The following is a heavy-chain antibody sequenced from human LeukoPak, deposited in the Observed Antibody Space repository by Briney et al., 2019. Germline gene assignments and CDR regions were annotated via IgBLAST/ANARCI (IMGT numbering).Heavy chain of an antibody. CDR3: ARSIHYGSGSLLDY. CDR2: IYYSGST. D-gene: IGHD3-10*01. Sequence: SETLSLTCTVSGGSIISYYWSWIRQPPGKGLEWIGYIYYSGSTNYNPSLKSRVTISVDTSKNQFSLKLSSVTAADTAVYYCARSIHYGSGSLLDYWGQGTLVTVSS. J-gene: IGHJ4*02. V-gene: IGHV4-59*01. CDR1: GGSIISYY.